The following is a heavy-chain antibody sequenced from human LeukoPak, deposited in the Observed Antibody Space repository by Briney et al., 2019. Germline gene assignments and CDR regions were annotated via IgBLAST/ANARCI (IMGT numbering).Heavy chain of an antibody. CDR3: ARGIYGGNSPLVDY. V-gene: IGHV1-2*02. CDR2: INPKSGGT. CDR1: GYTFTAYY. Sequence: GASVKVSCKASGYTFTAYYMHWVRQAPGQGLEWMGWINPKSGGTNYPQKFQGRVTMTRDTSISTACMELSRLRSDDTAVYYCARGIYGGNSPLVDYWGQGTLVTVSS. J-gene: IGHJ4*02. D-gene: IGHD4-23*01.